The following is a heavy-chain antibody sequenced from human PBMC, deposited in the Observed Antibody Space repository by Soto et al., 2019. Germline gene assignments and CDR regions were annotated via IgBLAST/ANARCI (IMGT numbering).Heavy chain of an antibody. CDR2: IYYSGST. V-gene: IGHV4-59*01. J-gene: IGHJ4*02. CDR3: AREMYSSGYSTFDH. Sequence: KTSETLSLTCTVSGGSLSGYFWSWIRQPPGKGLEWIGYIYYSGSTNYTPSLKSRVTMSVDTSKNLISLKLRSVTAADTAVYYCAREMYSSGYSTFDHWGQGTVVTVYS. D-gene: IGHD3-22*01. CDR1: GGSLSGYF.